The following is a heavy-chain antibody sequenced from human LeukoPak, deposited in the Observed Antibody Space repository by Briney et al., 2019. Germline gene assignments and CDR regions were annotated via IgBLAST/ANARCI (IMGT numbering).Heavy chain of an antibody. CDR2: IKQDGSEK. J-gene: IGHJ4*02. Sequence: PGGSLRLSCAASGFIFCSYWMSWVRQAPGKGLEWVANIKQDGSEKYYVDSVKGRFTISRDNAKNSLYLQMNSLRAEDTAVYYCARDLRATTSPGSPQYWGQGTLVTVSS. CDR1: GFIFCSYW. D-gene: IGHD1-1*01. CDR3: ARDLRATTSPGSPQY. V-gene: IGHV3-7*01.